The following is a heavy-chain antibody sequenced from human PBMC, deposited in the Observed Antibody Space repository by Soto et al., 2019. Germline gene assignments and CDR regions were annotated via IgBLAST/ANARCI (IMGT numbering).Heavy chain of an antibody. J-gene: IGHJ4*02. CDR2: VKDGGST. CDR3: ARGQEGIVATH. V-gene: IGHV4-34*01. D-gene: IGHD5-12*01. CDR1: GGSLTGYY. Sequence: QVQLQQWGAGLFKPSETLSLTCTVNGGSLTGYYWSWIRQPPGKGLEWIGEVKDGGSTNYSPSLRGRVAISADTSTNHFSLRLNSVTAADTAVYFCARGQEGIVATHWDQGALVTVSS.